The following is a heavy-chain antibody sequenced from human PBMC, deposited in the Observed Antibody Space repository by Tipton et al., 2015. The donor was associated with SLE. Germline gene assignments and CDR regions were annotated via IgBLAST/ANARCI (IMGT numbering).Heavy chain of an antibody. CDR1: GFTFSQFW. V-gene: IGHV3-74*01. J-gene: IGHJ4*02. CDR2: IDSDGGGT. Sequence: GSLRLSCAASGFTFSQFWMHWVRQAPGKGLVWVAGIDSDGGGTTYADSVKGRFTISRDNAKNSLYLQMNSLRAEDTSVYYCARLVAPDYLDYWGQGTLVTISS. CDR3: ARLVAPDYLDY. D-gene: IGHD2-8*02.